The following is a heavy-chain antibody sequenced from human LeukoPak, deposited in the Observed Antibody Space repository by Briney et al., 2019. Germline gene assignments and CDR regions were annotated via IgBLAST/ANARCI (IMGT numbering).Heavy chain of an antibody. CDR3: ARPADYGGNYWWDY. CDR1: GYSFISYW. J-gene: IGHJ4*02. CDR2: IYPGDSDT. D-gene: IGHD4-23*01. V-gene: IGHV5-51*01. Sequence: GESLKISCKGSGYSFISYWICRVRQMPGKGLEWMGTIYPGDSDTRYSPSFQGQVTISADKSISTAYLQWSSLKASDTAMYYCARPADYGGNYWWDYWGQGTLVTVSS.